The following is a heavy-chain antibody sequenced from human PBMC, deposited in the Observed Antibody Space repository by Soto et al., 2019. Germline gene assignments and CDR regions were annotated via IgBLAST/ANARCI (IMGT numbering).Heavy chain of an antibody. V-gene: IGHV1-69*12. CDR2: IIPRSGTS. CDR3: ARAGLALAPSTVNSAHYYSAMAV. Sequence: QVQLVQSGAEVKKPGSSVKVSCKASGDTFSTYTITWVRQAPGQGLEWMGGIIPRSGTSNYAQKSQGRVTITADESTSTAYMDLSRLRSEDTAVYYAARAGLALAPSTVNSAHYYSAMAVWGQGTTVT. CDR1: GDTFSTYT. D-gene: IGHD3-3*02. J-gene: IGHJ6*02.